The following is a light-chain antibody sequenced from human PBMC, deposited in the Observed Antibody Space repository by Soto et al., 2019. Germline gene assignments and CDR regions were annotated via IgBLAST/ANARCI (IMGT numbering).Light chain of an antibody. J-gene: IGKJ2*01. V-gene: IGKV1-33*01. CDR2: AAS. Sequence: DIQMTQSPSSLSAFVGDRVTITCQASQGISQDLNWYQQRPGEAPKLLIYAASILETGIPSRFSESGSQTYFTFTISNLQPEDVAIYYCQQYYSLPYTFGQGTKLEI. CDR3: QQYYSLPYT. CDR1: QGISQD.